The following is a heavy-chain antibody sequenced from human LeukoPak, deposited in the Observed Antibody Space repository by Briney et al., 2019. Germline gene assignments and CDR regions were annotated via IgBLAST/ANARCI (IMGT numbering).Heavy chain of an antibody. D-gene: IGHD3-22*01. CDR1: GYTFTSYG. Sequence: ASVKVSCKASGYTFTSYGISWVRQAPGQGLEWMGWISAYNGNTNYAQKLQGRVTMTTDTSTSTAYMELRSLRSDDTAVYYCARGLADGRKITMLVANPYYFDYWGQGTLVTVSS. CDR3: ARGLADGRKITMLVANPYYFDY. J-gene: IGHJ4*02. V-gene: IGHV1-18*01. CDR2: ISAYNGNT.